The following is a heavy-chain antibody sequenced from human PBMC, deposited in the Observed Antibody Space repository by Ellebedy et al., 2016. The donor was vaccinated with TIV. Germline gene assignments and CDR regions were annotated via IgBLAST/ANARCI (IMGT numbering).Heavy chain of an antibody. CDR2: VGPDVGT. CDR3: SRGCSATRCPADW. CDR1: DFTFSDYY. J-gene: IGHJ4*02. D-gene: IGHD2-15*01. Sequence: PGGSLRLSCTASDFTFSDYYMHWVRQAPGKGLEWVAQVGPDVGTTDADSLKGRLTASRDNAKNTLYLQVSSLRAEDTATYYWSRGCSATRCPADWWGQGTLVTVSS. V-gene: IGHV3-74*03.